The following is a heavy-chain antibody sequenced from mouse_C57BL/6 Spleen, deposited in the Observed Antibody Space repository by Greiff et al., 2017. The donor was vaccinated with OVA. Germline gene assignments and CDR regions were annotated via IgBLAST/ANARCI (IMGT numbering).Heavy chain of an antibody. CDR3: ARAGLRRGYAMDY. J-gene: IGHJ4*01. CDR2: IDPSDSYT. Sequence: VQLQQPGAELVKPGASVKLSCKASGYTFTSYWMQWVKQRPGQGLEWIGEIDPSDSYTNYNQKFKGKATLTVDTSSSTAYMQLSSLTSEDSAVYYCARAGLRRGYAMDYWGQGTSVTVSS. CDR1: GYTFTSYW. V-gene: IGHV1-50*01. D-gene: IGHD2-4*01.